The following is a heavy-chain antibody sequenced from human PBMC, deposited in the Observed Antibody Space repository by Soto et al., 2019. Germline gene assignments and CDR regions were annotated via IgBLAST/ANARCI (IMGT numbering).Heavy chain of an antibody. CDR1: GFTFGSYW. Sequence: GGSLRLSCAASGFTFGSYWMHWVRQAPGKGLVWVSRINSDGSSTSYADSVKGRFTISRDNAKNTLYLQMNSLRAEDTAVYYCASQRYSSSWYPDAFDIWGQGTMVTVSS. CDR2: INSDGSST. D-gene: IGHD6-13*01. V-gene: IGHV3-74*01. CDR3: ASQRYSSSWYPDAFDI. J-gene: IGHJ3*02.